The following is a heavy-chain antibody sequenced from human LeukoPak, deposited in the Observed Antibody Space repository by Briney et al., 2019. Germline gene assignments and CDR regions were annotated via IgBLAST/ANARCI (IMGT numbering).Heavy chain of an antibody. CDR2: IYYSGST. CDR1: GGSISSYY. CDR3: ARQDSSGYFDY. J-gene: IGHJ4*02. V-gene: IGHV4-59*08. Sequence: SETLSLTCTVSGGSISSYYWSWIRQPPGKGLEWIGYIYYSGSTNYNPSLKSRDTISVDTSKNQFSLKLSSVTAADTAMYYCARQDSSGYFDYWGQGTLVTVSS. D-gene: IGHD3-22*01.